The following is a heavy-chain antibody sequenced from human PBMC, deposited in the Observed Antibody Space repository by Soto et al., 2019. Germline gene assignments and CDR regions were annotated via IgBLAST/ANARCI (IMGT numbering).Heavy chain of an antibody. CDR3: SRVPAAIRGNGYYYGMDV. CDR1: GYTFTSYG. J-gene: IGHJ6*02. V-gene: IGHV1-18*01. CDR2: ISAYNGNT. D-gene: IGHD2-2*02. Sequence: QVQLVQSGAEVKKPGASVKVSCKASGYTFTSYGISWVRQAPGQGLEWMGWISAYNGNTNYAQKLQGRVTMTTDTATSTDSMEPRSLRSDDTAVYYCSRVPAAIRGNGYYYGMDVWGQGTTVTVSS.